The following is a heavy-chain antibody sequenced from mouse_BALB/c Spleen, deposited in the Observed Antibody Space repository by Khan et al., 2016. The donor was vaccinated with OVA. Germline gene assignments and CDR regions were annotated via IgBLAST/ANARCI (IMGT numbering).Heavy chain of an antibody. V-gene: IGHV3-2*02. J-gene: IGHJ2*01. Sequence: EVQLQESGPGLVKPSQSLSLTCTVTGYSITSGYAWNWIRQFPGNKLEWMGYISYSGGTSYNPSLKSRISITRDTSKNQFFLQLNSVTTEDTATYNCARGNYYGYYFDYWGQGTTVTVSS. CDR3: ARGNYYGYYFDY. D-gene: IGHD1-1*01. CDR2: ISYSGGT. CDR1: GYSITSGYA.